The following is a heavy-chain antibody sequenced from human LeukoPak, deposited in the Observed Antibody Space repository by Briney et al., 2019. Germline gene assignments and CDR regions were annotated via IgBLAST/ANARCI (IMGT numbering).Heavy chain of an antibody. CDR1: GFTFSSYA. CDR3: ARDGWATVVTHPAF. V-gene: IGHV3-64*01. Sequence: PGGSLRLSCAASGFTFSSYAMHWVRQAPGKGLEYVSAISSNGGSTYYANSVKGRFTISRDNSKNTLYLQMGSLRAEDMAVYYCARDGWATVVTHPAFWGQGTPVTVSS. J-gene: IGHJ4*02. CDR2: ISSNGGST. D-gene: IGHD4-23*01.